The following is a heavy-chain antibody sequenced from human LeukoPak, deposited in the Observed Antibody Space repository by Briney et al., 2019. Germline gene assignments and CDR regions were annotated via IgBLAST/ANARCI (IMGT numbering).Heavy chain of an antibody. J-gene: IGHJ6*01. CDR3: AKMKGHPLPKYYMDV. D-gene: IGHD1-26*01. Sequence: GGSLRLSCAASGFTFSGFAMSWVRRTPGEGLEWVSGISGSGDNTLYADSAKGRFTISRDNSKNTLYLEMNSLRAEDTAIYYCAKMKGHPLPKYYMDVWGQGTTVTVSS. V-gene: IGHV3-23*01. CDR2: ISGSGDNT. CDR1: GFTFSGFA.